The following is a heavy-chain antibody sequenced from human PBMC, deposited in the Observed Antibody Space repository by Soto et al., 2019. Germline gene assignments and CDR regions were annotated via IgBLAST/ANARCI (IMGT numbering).Heavy chain of an antibody. CDR3: ARDYYDILTGYYEAPGPSYYYYGMDV. CDR1: GYTFTSYY. D-gene: IGHD3-9*01. CDR2: INPSGGST. J-gene: IGHJ6*02. V-gene: IGHV1-46*01. Sequence: KRSCELSGYTFTSYYMHWVRQAPGQGLEWMGIINPSGGSTSYAQKFQGRVTMTRDTSTSTVYMELSSLRSEDTAVYYCARDYYDILTGYYEAPGPSYYYYGMDVWGQETTVTVSS.